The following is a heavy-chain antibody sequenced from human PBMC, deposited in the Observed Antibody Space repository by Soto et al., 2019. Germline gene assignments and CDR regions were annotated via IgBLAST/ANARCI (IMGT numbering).Heavy chain of an antibody. V-gene: IGHV4-31*03. Sequence: SETLSLTCSVSGGSISSGGYYWSWIRQHPGKGLEWIGYIYYSGSTYYNPSLKSRVTISVDTSKNQFSLKLSSVTAADTAVYYCARGFDWLFPNWFDPWGQGTLVTVSS. CDR2: IYYSGST. CDR1: GGSISSGGYY. J-gene: IGHJ5*02. CDR3: ARGFDWLFPNWFDP. D-gene: IGHD3-9*01.